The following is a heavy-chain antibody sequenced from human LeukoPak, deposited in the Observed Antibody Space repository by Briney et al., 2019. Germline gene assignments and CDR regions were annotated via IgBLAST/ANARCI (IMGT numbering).Heavy chain of an antibody. CDR3: ARDLDGYAPRGY. CDR1: GYTFTSYA. V-gene: IGHV1-3*01. CDR2: INAGNGNT. J-gene: IGHJ4*02. D-gene: IGHD2-2*01. Sequence: GASVKVSCKASGYTFTSYAMHWVRQAPGQRLEWMGWINAGNGNTKYSQKFQGRVTITRDTSASTAYMELSSLRSEDTAVYYCARDLDGYAPRGYWGQGTLVTVSP.